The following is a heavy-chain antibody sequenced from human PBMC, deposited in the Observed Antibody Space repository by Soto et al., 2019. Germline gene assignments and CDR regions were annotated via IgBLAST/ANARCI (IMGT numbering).Heavy chain of an antibody. V-gene: IGHV1-18*01. CDR1: GYTFTSYG. J-gene: IGHJ6*02. D-gene: IGHD2-2*01. CDR3: ARLVVPAAMPPKDYYYYYGKDV. CDR2: ISAYNGNT. Sequence: ASVKVSCKASGYTFTSYGISWVRQAPGQGLEWMGWISAYNGNTNYAQKLQGRVTMTTDTSTSTAYMELRSLRSDDTAVYYCARLVVPAAMPPKDYYYYYGKDVWGQGTTVTVSS.